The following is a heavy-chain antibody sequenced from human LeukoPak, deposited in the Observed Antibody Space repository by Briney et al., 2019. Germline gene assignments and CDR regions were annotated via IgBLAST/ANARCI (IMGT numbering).Heavy chain of an antibody. D-gene: IGHD5-12*01. J-gene: IGHJ3*02. V-gene: IGHV4-39*07. Sequence: SETLSLTCTVSGGSISSSYSYWGWIRQPPGKGLEWIGSIYHSGSTYYNPSLKSRVTISVDTSKNQFSLKLSSVTAADTAVYYCAGYSGYDPDAFHIWGQGTMVTVSS. CDR1: GGSISSSYSY. CDR3: AGYSGYDPDAFHI. CDR2: IYHSGST.